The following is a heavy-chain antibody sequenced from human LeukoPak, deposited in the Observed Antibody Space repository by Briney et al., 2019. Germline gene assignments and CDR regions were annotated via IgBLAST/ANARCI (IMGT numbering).Heavy chain of an antibody. Sequence: GGSLRLSCAASGFIFSNRFMSWVRQAPGKGLEWVSTISADGSTAYYADSMKGRLTISRDNSRNTLFLQMSSLRVEDTAIYYCAKESGWITGYGLDVWGQGTTGTVSS. D-gene: IGHD6-19*01. J-gene: IGHJ6*02. CDR3: AKESGWITGYGLDV. CDR2: ISADGSTA. CDR1: GFIFSNRF. V-gene: IGHV3-23*01.